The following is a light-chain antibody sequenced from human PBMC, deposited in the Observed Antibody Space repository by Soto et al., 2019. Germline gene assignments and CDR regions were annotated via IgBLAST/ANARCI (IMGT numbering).Light chain of an antibody. CDR2: GPS. V-gene: IGKV3-20*01. Sequence: EIVLTQSPGTLSLSPGERATLSCRASQSVNSNHIASYQQKPGQAPRLLIYGPSSRATGIPERFSGSGSGTDFTLTISRLEPEDFEVYFCHQFGSSPQTFGHGTKVEIK. CDR3: HQFGSSPQT. J-gene: IGKJ1*01. CDR1: QSVNSNH.